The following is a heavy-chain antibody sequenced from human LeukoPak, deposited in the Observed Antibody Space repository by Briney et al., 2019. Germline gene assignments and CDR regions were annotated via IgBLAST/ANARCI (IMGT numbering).Heavy chain of an antibody. V-gene: IGHV3-48*01. D-gene: IGHD6-13*01. CDR3: AREGDTTGADGIEFDS. CDR2: NGNRSCTI. J-gene: IGHJ1*01. CDR1: GFSFSDYF. Sequence: GGSLSLSCAACGFSFSDYFMNWVRLARARGLEGISYNGNRSCTIFYADAAKGRFPVSRDNARNLLYLQINNLRVDDTAVYYCAREGDTTGADGIEFDSWGEGALLTVSS.